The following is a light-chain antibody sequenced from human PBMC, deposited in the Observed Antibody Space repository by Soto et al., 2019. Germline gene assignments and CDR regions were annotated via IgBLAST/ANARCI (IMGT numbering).Light chain of an antibody. CDR2: AVN. V-gene: IGLV2-11*01. CDR1: SSDVGGYNY. J-gene: IGLJ2*01. Sequence: QSVLTQPRSVSGSPGQSVTISCSGTSSDVGGYNYVSWYQQHPGKAPKLMIYAVNKPPSGVPDRLPGSKSGNTASRTISGLENDDEADYYCCSFAGTYIFVIFGGGTKETLL. CDR3: CSFAGTYIFVI.